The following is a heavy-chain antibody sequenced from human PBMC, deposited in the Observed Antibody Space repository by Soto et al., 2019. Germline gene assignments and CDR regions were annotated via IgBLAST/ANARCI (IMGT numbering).Heavy chain of an antibody. Sequence: SETLSLTCTVSGRSISSGSYHWGWIRQAPGKGLEWIGNTHYSGSAYYNPLLKSRVTISVDTSNSQVSLRLSSVTAGDTAIYYCARTANWLDPWGQGTLVTVSS. J-gene: IGHJ5*02. CDR1: GRSISSGSYH. CDR3: ARTANWLDP. CDR2: THYSGSA. V-gene: IGHV4-39*01.